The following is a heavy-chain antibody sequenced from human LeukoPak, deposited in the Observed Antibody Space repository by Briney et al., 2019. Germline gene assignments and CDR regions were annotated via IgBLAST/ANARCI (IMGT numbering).Heavy chain of an antibody. CDR1: GFTFSAHG. D-gene: IGHD1-1*01. J-gene: IGHJ6*03. CDR3: ARDIWNDGNYYMDV. V-gene: IGHV3-33*01. Sequence: QAGGSLRLSCAASGFTFSAHGMHWVRQAPGKGLEWVALIWSDGTTGLYADSVKGRFTISRDTSMLYLQMNSLRVEDTAVYYCARDIWNDGNYYMDVWGKGTTVTVSS. CDR2: IWSDGTTG.